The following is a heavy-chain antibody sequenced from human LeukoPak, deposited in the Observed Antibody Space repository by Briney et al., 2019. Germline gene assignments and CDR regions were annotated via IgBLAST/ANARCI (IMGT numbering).Heavy chain of an antibody. D-gene: IGHD3-10*01. CDR2: IYYRVTS. Sequence: PSETLSLTCTVSGDSISTYYWSWIRQPPGKGLEWIGYIYYRVTSDYNPSLKSRVTMSVDMSTRQISLKLSSVTAADTAVDYCSGAVGGDGWGSFWGPGTLVPVPS. CDR1: GDSISTYY. CDR3: SGAVGGDGWGSF. V-gene: IGHV4-59*01. J-gene: IGHJ4*02.